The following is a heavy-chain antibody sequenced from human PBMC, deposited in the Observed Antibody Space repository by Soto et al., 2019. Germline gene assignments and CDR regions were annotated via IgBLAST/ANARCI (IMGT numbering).Heavy chain of an antibody. CDR3: ARGPYCRGARCDRDFDY. Sequence: QVQLQQWGAGLLEPSETLSLTCAVYGGSFSGYYWSWIRQPPGKGLEWFGEINHSGGTNYNPCLKSRVTISVDTSKNQFSLKLSSVTAADTAVYYCARGPYCRGARCDRDFDYWGQGTLVTVSS. CDR1: GGSFSGYY. D-gene: IGHD2-2*02. J-gene: IGHJ4*02. CDR2: INHSGGT. V-gene: IGHV4-34*01.